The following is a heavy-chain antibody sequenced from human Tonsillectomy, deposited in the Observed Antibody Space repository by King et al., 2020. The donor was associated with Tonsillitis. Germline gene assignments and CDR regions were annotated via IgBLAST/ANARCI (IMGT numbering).Heavy chain of an antibody. Sequence: MQLVQSGPEVRKPGTSVKVSCKASGLTFSTSAVQWVRQARGQRLEWIGWIVVGSGTTNYAQKFQERATITRDMSTRTVYMELSSLRSEDTAVYYCATEGDMATWFDPWGQGTLVTVSS. J-gene: IGHJ5*02. D-gene: IGHD5-12*01. CDR2: IVVGSGTT. CDR1: GLTFSTSA. CDR3: ATEGDMATWFDP. V-gene: IGHV1-58*01.